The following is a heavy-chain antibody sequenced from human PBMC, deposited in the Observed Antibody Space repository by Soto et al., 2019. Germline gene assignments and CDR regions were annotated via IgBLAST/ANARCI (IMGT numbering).Heavy chain of an antibody. J-gene: IGHJ6*02. CDR2: TIPIFGTA. V-gene: IGHV1-69*12. CDR1: GGTFSSYA. Sequence: QVQLVQSGAEVKKPGSSVKVSCKASGGTFSSYAISWVRQAPGQGLEWMGGTIPIFGTANYAQKFQGGVTITADESTTTAYLELSSLRSEDTDVYYCARTTVTTYYYYYGMDVWGQGTTVTVSS. D-gene: IGHD4-17*01. CDR3: ARTTVTTYYYYYGMDV.